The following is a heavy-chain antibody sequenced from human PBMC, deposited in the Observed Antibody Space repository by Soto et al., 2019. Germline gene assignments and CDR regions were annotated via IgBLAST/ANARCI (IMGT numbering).Heavy chain of an antibody. V-gene: IGHV4-4*02. Sequence: QVQLQEPGPGLVKPSGTLSLTCAVSGGSISSRNWWSWVRQSPGKGLEWIGEIYHSETTNYNPSLKSRITMSVDKSKNEFSLKLTSVTAADTAVYYCAREEGGSGRSNFDHWGQGTLVTVSS. CDR2: IYHSETT. J-gene: IGHJ4*01. CDR1: GGSISSRNW. D-gene: IGHD3-10*01. CDR3: AREEGGSGRSNFDH.